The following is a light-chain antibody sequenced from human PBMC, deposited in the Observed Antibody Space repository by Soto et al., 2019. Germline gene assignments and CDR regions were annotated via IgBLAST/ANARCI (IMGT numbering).Light chain of an antibody. CDR2: GAS. J-gene: IGKJ1*01. CDR1: QSISIN. V-gene: IGKV3D-15*01. Sequence: EIVLTQYPGTLSVSPGDRVTLSCRASQSISINLAWYQHKPGQAPRLLIHGASTRATGVPARISGSGSWTEFTLTSSSLQSEDFAVYYCQQFRNWPWTFGQGTKVDIK. CDR3: QQFRNWPWT.